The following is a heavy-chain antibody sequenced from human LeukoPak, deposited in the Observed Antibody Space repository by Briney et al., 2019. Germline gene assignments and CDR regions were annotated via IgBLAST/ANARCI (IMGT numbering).Heavy chain of an antibody. V-gene: IGHV3-23*01. CDR2: ISGSGDNT. J-gene: IGHJ4*02. CDR3: AKVTYGSGTYGAFDY. D-gene: IGHD3-10*01. CDR1: GFTFSSHG. Sequence: AGGSVRLSCAASGFTFSSHGMSWVRQAPGKGLEWVSTISGSGDNTYYADSVKGRFTISRDNSKNTLYLQMNSLRAEDTAVYYCAKVTYGSGTYGAFDYWGQGALVTVSS.